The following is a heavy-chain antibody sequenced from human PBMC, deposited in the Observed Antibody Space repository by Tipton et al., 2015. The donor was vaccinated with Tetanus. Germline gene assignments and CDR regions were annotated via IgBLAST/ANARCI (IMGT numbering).Heavy chain of an antibody. CDR2: IYPGDSDT. Sequence: QLVQSGADVKKPGESLKISCKASGYSFTSHWIGWVRQMPGKGLEWMGSIYPGDSDTKYSPSFQGQVTISADKSINTAYLQWSSLKASDTVMYYCAASELVTRGGFRAFDIWGQGTMVTVSS. J-gene: IGHJ3*02. V-gene: IGHV5-51*01. CDR1: GYSFTSHW. D-gene: IGHD2-21*02. CDR3: AASELVTRGGFRAFDI.